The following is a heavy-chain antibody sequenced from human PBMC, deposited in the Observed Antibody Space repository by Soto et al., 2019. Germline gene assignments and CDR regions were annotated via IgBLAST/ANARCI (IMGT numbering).Heavy chain of an antibody. Sequence: GGSLRLSCAASGFTFSDYYMSWIRQAPGKGLEWVSYFSNSGSTMFYADSVKGRFTISRDNAKNSVYLHMQSLRAEDTAVYYCARDAGSGDHDSGYHYAFDYWGQGTLVTVSS. D-gene: IGHD3-22*01. CDR3: ARDAGSGDHDSGYHYAFDY. CDR2: FSNSGSTM. V-gene: IGHV3-11*01. CDR1: GFTFSDYY. J-gene: IGHJ4*02.